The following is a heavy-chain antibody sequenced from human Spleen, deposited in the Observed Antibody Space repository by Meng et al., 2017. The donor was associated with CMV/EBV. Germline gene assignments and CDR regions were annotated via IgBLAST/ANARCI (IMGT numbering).Heavy chain of an antibody. CDR2: ISTYNVDR. D-gene: IGHD3-10*01. V-gene: IGHV1-18*01. CDR3: ARSYGSGTYYDHYFDY. J-gene: IGHJ4*02. Sequence: YKFTSYGITLVRQAPGQGLEWMGWISTYNVDRNYAQKFQGRVSMTTDTSTSTAYMELRSLRSDDTAVYYCARSYGSGTYYDHYFDYWGQGTLVTVSS. CDR1: YKFTSYG.